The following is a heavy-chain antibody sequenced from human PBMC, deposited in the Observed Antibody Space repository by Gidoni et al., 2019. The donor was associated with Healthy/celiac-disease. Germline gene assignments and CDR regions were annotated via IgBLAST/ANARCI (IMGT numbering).Heavy chain of an antibody. V-gene: IGHV1-18*01. J-gene: IGHJ6*02. CDR3: ARESDYDSSGYYGYYGMDV. CDR2: ISAYNGNT. Sequence: QVQLVQSGAEVKKPGASVKVSCKASGYTFTSYGISWVRQAPGQGLEWMGWISAYNGNTNYAQKLQGRVTMTTDTSTSTAYMELRSLRSDDTAVYYCARESDYDSSGYYGYYGMDVWGQGTTVTVSS. D-gene: IGHD3-22*01. CDR1: GYTFTSYG.